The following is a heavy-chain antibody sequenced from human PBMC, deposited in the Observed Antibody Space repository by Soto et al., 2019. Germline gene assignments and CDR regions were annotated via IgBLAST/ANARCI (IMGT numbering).Heavy chain of an antibody. CDR1: GYTFTSYG. V-gene: IGHV1-18*01. CDR3: ARDGVDTATGYYYGMAV. CDR2: ISAYNGNT. Sequence: QVQLVQSGAEVKKPGASVKVSCKASGYTFTSYGISWVRQAPGQGLEWMGWISAYNGNTNYAQKLQGRVTMTTGTSTSPAYMELRSLRSDATAVYYCARDGVDTATGYYYGMAVWGQGPTVTVSS. D-gene: IGHD5-18*01. J-gene: IGHJ6*02.